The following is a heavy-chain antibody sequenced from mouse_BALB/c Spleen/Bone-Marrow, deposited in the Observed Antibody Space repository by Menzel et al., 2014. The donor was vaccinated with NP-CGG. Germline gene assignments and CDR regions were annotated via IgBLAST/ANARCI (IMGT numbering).Heavy chain of an antibody. CDR3: ARDGYPSIDY. Sequence: VKLVEAGPEEVRPGVSEKISCKGSGYTLTDYAMHWVKQSHAKSLEWIGVISTYSGNTNYNQKFKSKATMTVDKSSSTAYMELARLTSEDSAIYYCARDGYPSIDYWGQGTSVPVSS. CDR1: GYTLTDYA. D-gene: IGHD2-3*01. CDR2: ISTYSGNT. J-gene: IGHJ4*01. V-gene: IGHV1-67*01.